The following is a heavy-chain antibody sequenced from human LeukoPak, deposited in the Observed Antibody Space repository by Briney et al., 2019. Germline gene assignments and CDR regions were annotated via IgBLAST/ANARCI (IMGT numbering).Heavy chain of an antibody. V-gene: IGHV3-30*04. J-gene: IGHJ4*02. CDR2: ISYDGSNK. CDR1: GFTFSSYA. CDR3: ARDIAAAGIPFDY. Sequence: GGSLSLSCAASGFTFSSYAMHWVRQAPGKGLEGVAVISYDGSNKYYADSVKGRFTISRDNSKNTLYLQMNSLRAEDTAVYYCARDIAAAGIPFDYWGQGTLLTVSS. D-gene: IGHD6-13*01.